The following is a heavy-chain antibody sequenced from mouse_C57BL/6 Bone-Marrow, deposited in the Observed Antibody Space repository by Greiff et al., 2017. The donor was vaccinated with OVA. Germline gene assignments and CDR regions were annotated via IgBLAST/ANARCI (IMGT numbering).Heavy chain of an antibody. CDR3: ARGRQLMLRKEYYFDY. CDR1: GYTFTSYW. Sequence: VQLQQPGAELVKPGASVRLSCKASGYTFTSYWMHWVKQRPGQGLEWIGMIHPNSGSTNYNEKFKSKATLTVDKSSSTAYMQLSSLTSEDSAVYYCARGRQLMLRKEYYFDYWGKGTTHTVSS. CDR2: IHPNSGST. J-gene: IGHJ2*01. D-gene: IGHD3-2*02. V-gene: IGHV1-64*01.